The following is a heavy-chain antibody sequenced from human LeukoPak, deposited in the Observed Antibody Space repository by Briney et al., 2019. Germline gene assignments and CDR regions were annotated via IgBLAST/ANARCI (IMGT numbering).Heavy chain of an antibody. Sequence: GASVKVSCKASGYTFTSYDINWVRQATGQGLEWMGWMNPNSGNTGYAQKFQGRVTMTRNTSISTAYMELSSLRSEDTAVYYCARDWIQLSPYYYGMDVWGQGTTVTVSS. CDR3: ARDWIQLSPYYYGMDV. D-gene: IGHD5-18*01. V-gene: IGHV1-8*01. CDR2: MNPNSGNT. J-gene: IGHJ6*02. CDR1: GYTFTSYD.